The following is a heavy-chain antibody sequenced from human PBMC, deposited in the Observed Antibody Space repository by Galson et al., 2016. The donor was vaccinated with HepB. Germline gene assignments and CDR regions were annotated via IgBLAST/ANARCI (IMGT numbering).Heavy chain of an antibody. J-gene: IGHJ4*02. CDR1: GSSISSDGYY. CDR3: AYTYYYDSSGYSPFDN. D-gene: IGHD3-22*01. Sequence: TLSLTCTVSGSSISSDGYYWSWIRQHPGKGPEWIGYIYYSGSTYYNRSLKSRVTISVDTSKNQFSLKLSSVTAADTAVYYCAYTYYYDSSGYSPFDNWGQGTLVTVSS. V-gene: IGHV4-31*03. CDR2: IYYSGST.